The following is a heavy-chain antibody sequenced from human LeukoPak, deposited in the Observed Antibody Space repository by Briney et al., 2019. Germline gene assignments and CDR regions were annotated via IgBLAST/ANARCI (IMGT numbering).Heavy chain of an antibody. J-gene: IGHJ5*02. V-gene: IGHV3-53*01. CDR3: AREVSSGYYYLT. Sequence: GGSLRLSCAASEFTFSSYWMSWVRQAPGKGLEWVSVIYSGGSTYYADSVKGRFTISRDNSKNTLYLQMNSLRAEDTAVYYCAREVSSGYYYLTWGQGTLVTVSS. CDR2: IYSGGST. D-gene: IGHD3-22*01. CDR1: EFTFSSYW.